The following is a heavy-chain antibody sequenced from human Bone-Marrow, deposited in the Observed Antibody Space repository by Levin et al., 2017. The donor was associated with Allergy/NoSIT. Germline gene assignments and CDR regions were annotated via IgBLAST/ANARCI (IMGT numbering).Heavy chain of an antibody. V-gene: IGHV3-7*01. J-gene: IGHJ4*02. CDR2: VRRAGSET. CDR3: VREDSAPDY. CDR1: GFTFSNYW. Sequence: QAGGSLRLSCAASGFTFSNYWMSWVRQAPGKGLEWVANVRRAGSETSYVDSVKGRFTVSRDNAKNSLFLQMNSLRAEDTAVYYCVREDSAPDYWGQGTLVTVSS.